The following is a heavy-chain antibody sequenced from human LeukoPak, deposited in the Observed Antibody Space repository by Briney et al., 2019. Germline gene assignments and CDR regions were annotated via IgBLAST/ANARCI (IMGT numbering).Heavy chain of an antibody. Sequence: PSETLSLTCTVSGGSISSSSYYWGWFRQPPEKGLEWLGSVYYSGSTYYNPSLKSRVTISVDTSKNQFSLKLSSVTAADTAVYYCARGVVVVVAATGYFDYWGQGALVTVSS. V-gene: IGHV4-39*07. J-gene: IGHJ4*02. D-gene: IGHD2-15*01. CDR2: VYYSGST. CDR3: ARGVVVVVAATGYFDY. CDR1: GGSISSSSYY.